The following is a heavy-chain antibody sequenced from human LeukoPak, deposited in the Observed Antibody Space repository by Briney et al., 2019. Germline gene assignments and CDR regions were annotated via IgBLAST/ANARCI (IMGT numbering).Heavy chain of an antibody. CDR2: IYRDGRT. D-gene: IGHD3-22*01. CDR1: GFTFSSYW. CDR3: ARGLFLSGYLDAFDI. J-gene: IGHJ3*02. V-gene: IGHV3-53*01. Sequence: QPGGSLRLSCAASGFTFSSYWMSWVRQAPGKGLEWVSLIYRDGRTYYADSVKGRCTISRDNSKNTLYLQMNSLRVEDTAMYYCARGLFLSGYLDAFDIWGQGTVVTVSS.